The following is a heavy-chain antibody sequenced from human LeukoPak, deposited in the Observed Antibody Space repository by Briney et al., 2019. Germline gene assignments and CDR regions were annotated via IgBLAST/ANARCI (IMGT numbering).Heavy chain of an antibody. Sequence: TGGSLRLSCAASGFTFSSHDMNWVRQAPGKGLEWVSVLYSGANTYYADSVKGRFTISRDNSKNTLYLQMNSPRADDTAVYYCARAVAYYYVSGNYYPGAFDIWGQGTMVTVSS. CDR1: GFTFSSHD. J-gene: IGHJ3*02. CDR3: ARAVAYYYVSGNYYPGAFDI. V-gene: IGHV3-53*01. D-gene: IGHD3-10*01. CDR2: LYSGANT.